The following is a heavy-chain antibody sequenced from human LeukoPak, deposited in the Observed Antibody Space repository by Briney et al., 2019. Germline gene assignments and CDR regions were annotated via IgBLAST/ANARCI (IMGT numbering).Heavy chain of an antibody. V-gene: IGHV3-30*04. CDR1: GFTFSNYA. Sequence: GGSLRLSCAASGFTFSNYAMHWVRQAPGKGLEWVAVISYDGSNKYYADSVRGRFTISRDNSKNTLYLQMSSLRAEDTAVYYCARSLATSYYYMDVWGKGTTVTVSS. CDR3: ARSLATSYYYMDV. CDR2: ISYDGSNK. J-gene: IGHJ6*03. D-gene: IGHD5-12*01.